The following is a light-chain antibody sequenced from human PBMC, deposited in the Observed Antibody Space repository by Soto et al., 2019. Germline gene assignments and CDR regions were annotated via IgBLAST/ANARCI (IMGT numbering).Light chain of an antibody. CDR1: SSDVGDNY. CDR3: SAYAGSNNFV. V-gene: IGLV2-8*01. CDR2: EVT. Sequence: QSVLAQPPSAAGSPGQSFTISCTGTSSDVGDNYVSWYQQHLGKAPKLIIYEVTLRPSGVPDRFSGSKSGNTASLTVSGLQADDEADYYCSAYAGSNNFVFGTGTKFTVL. J-gene: IGLJ1*01.